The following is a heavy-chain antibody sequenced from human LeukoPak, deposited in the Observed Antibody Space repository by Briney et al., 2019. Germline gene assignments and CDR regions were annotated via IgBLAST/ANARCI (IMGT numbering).Heavy chain of an antibody. CDR2: INHSGST. CDR1: DGSFNHYY. V-gene: IGHV4-34*01. J-gene: IGHJ5*02. D-gene: IGHD3-16*01. Sequence: SETLSLTCAVYDGSFNHYYWSWIRQPPGKGLEWIGEINHSGSTNYNPSLKSRVTISVDTSKNQFSLKLSSVTAADTAIYYCAVGGVYDDRALWFDPWGQGTLVTVSS. CDR3: AVGGVYDDRALWFDP.